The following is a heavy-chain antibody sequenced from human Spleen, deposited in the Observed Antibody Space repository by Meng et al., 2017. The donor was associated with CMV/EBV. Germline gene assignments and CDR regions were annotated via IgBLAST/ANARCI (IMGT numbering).Heavy chain of an antibody. J-gene: IGHJ6*02. CDR2: VYADDIT. V-gene: IGHV3-53*01. Sequence: GESLKISCAASGFNVTINFLSWVRQAPGKGLEWVSVVYADDITNYADSVRGRFTISRDNSKNTIYLQMNSLRADDTAVYYCARAPSVISGMDVWGQGTTVTVSS. D-gene: IGHD2/OR15-2a*01. CDR3: ARAPSVISGMDV. CDR1: GFNVTINF.